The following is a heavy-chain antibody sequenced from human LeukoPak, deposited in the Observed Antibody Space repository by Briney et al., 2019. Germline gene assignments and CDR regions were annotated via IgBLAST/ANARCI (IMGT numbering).Heavy chain of an antibody. CDR3: ANPWGSTTVTTPH. V-gene: IGHV3-23*01. D-gene: IGHD4-17*01. J-gene: IGHJ4*02. Sequence: PGRSLRLSCRASGFNFGDYAMSWVRQAPGKGLEWVSAISGSGASTFYVDSVKGRFTISRDNSKNTLYLQMDSLRAEDTAIYFCANPWGSTTVTTPHWGQGTLVTVSA. CDR1: GFNFGDYA. CDR2: ISGSGAST.